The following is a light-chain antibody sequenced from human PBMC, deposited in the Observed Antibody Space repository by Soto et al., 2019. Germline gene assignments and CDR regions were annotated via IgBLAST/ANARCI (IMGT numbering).Light chain of an antibody. V-gene: IGKV3-15*01. CDR2: RAS. CDR3: QQYHNLWS. CDR1: QNIYSN. J-gene: IGKJ1*01. Sequence: IALTQSPANVSVSPGDRVTLSCWASQNIYSNLGWYQQRPGQAPRLIIYRASARPTGIPARFSGSGSGTEFTLNISRLQSEDFATYYCQQYHNLWSFGRGTKVEIK.